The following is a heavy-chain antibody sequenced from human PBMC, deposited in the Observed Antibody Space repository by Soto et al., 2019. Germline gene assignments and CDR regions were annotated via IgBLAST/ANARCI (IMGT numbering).Heavy chain of an antibody. CDR1: GFTFSSYG. D-gene: IGHD2-15*01. CDR2: ISYDGSNK. CDR3: AKERSSGGSSSVDP. V-gene: IGHV3-30*18. Sequence: PGGSLRLSFAASGFTFSSYGMHWVRQAPGKGLEWVAVISYDGSNKYYADSVKGRFTISRDNSKNTLYLQMNSLRAEDTAVYYCAKERSSGGSSSVDPWGQGTLVTVSS. J-gene: IGHJ5*02.